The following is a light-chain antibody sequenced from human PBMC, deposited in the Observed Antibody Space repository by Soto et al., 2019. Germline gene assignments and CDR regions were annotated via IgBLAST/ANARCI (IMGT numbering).Light chain of an antibody. CDR3: QSYDSSLSGSNWV. CDR2: GNS. Sequence: QSVLTQPPSVSGAPGQRVTISCTGSSSNIGAGYDVHWYQQFPGTAPKLLIYGNSNRPSGVPDRFSGSKSGTSASLAITGLQAEDEADYYCQSYDSSLSGSNWVFGGGTQLTVL. V-gene: IGLV1-40*01. J-gene: IGLJ3*02. CDR1: SSNIGAGYD.